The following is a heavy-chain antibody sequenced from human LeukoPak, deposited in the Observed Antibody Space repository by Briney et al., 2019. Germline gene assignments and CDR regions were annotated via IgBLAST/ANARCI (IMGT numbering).Heavy chain of an antibody. CDR2: IYYSGST. V-gene: IGHV4-39*01. D-gene: IGHD2-15*01. CDR3: ARLGWWDS. Sequence: PSETLSLTCAVSGGSIRDYQWGWIRQPPGKGLEWIGSIYYSGSTYYNPSLNSRVTISVDTSKNQFSLKLSSVTAADTAVYYCARLGWWDSWGQGTLVTVSS. CDR1: GGSIRDYQ. J-gene: IGHJ4*02.